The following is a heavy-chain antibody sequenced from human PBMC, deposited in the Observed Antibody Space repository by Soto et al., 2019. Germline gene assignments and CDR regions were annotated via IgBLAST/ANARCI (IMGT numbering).Heavy chain of an antibody. CDR2: IIPIFGTA. Sequence: ASVKVSCKASGGTFSSYAISWVRQAPGQGLEWMGGIIPIFGTANYAQKFQGRVTITADESTSTAYMELSSLRSEDTAVYYCARTPIVERNYYYYGMDVWGQGTTVTVSS. CDR3: ARTPIVERNYYYYGMDV. J-gene: IGHJ6*02. V-gene: IGHV1-69*13. D-gene: IGHD1-26*01. CDR1: GGTFSSYA.